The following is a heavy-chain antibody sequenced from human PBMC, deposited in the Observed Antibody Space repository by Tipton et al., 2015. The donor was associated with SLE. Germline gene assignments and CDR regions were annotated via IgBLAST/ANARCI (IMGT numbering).Heavy chain of an antibody. Sequence: SLRLSCAASGFTFSSYEMIWVRQAPGKGLEWVSFIGSNVNVIYYTVSVRGRFTISRDNAKNSLFLQMNSLRAEDTAVYYCARKPSSGSYSDYWGQGTLVTVSS. V-gene: IGHV3-48*03. CDR3: ARKPSSGSYSDY. J-gene: IGHJ4*02. D-gene: IGHD3-10*01. CDR1: GFTFSSYE. CDR2: IGSNVNVI.